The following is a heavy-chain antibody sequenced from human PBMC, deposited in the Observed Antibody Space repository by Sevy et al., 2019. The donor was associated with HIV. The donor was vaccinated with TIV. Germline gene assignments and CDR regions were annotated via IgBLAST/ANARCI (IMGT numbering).Heavy chain of an antibody. V-gene: IGHV1-18*04. CDR1: GYTFTSYG. J-gene: IGHJ4*02. Sequence: ASVKVSCKAYGYTFTSYGINWVRQAPGQGLEWMGWISAYNGNTNYAQKLQGRVTMTTDTSTNTAYMELRSLRSDDTAVYYCARDLSMTTVTTFDYWGQGTLVTVSS. D-gene: IGHD4-17*01. CDR3: ARDLSMTTVTTFDY. CDR2: ISAYNGNT.